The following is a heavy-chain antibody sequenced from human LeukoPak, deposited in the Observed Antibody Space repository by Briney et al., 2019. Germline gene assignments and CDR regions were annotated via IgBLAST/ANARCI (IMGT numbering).Heavy chain of an antibody. CDR3: ARSIPYGTTWYGRSDY. CDR2: IKPDGTTK. J-gene: IGHJ4*02. V-gene: IGHV3-7*03. D-gene: IGHD6-13*01. CDR1: GFTFNNAW. Sequence: GGSLRLSCAASGFTFNNAWMNWVRQAPGKGLEWVANIKPDGTTKFYVDSVKGRFTISRDNALNSLYLQMNSLRAEDTAIYYCARSIPYGTTWYGRSDYWGQGTLVTVSS.